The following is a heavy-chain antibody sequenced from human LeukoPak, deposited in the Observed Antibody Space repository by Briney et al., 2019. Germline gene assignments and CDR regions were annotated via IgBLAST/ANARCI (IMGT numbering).Heavy chain of an antibody. CDR2: INHSGST. J-gene: IGHJ3*02. D-gene: IGHD2-2*01. Sequence: SETLSLTCAVYGGSFSGYYWSWIRQPPGKGLEWIGEINHSGSTNYNPSLKSRVTISVNTSKNQFSLKLSSVTAADTAVYYCVGYCSSNSCSDAFDIWGQGTMVTVSS. V-gene: IGHV4-34*01. CDR1: GGSFSGYY. CDR3: VGYCSSNSCSDAFDI.